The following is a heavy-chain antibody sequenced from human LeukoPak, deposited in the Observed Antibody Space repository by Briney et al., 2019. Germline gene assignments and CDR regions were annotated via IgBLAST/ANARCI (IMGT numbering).Heavy chain of an antibody. V-gene: IGHV3-30*02. CDR3: AKRWDTPWSYFDF. Sequence: PVGCLRLSCVASGFTLSRYAMHWVRQAPGKGLEWVAFIQFAGGNKYYADSVKGRFTISRDNSQNTLYLQMNSLTVEDTAGYYGAKRWDTPWSYFDFWGQGTLVTVSS. CDR1: GFTLSRYA. D-gene: IGHD1-26*01. J-gene: IGHJ4*02. CDR2: IQFAGGNK.